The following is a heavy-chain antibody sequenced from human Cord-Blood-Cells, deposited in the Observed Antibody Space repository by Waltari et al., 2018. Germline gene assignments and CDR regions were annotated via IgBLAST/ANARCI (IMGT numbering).Heavy chain of an antibody. CDR1: GFPFSTFG. J-gene: IGHJ3*02. Sequence: QVQLVESGGGVVQPGGSLRPSCAASGFPFSTFGMHWVRQAPGKGLEWVAFIQYDGSNKYYADSVKGRFTISRDNSKNTLYLQMNSLRAEDTAVYYCAKDINWGDAFDIWGQGTMVTVSS. D-gene: IGHD7-27*01. CDR2: IQYDGSNK. V-gene: IGHV3-30*02. CDR3: AKDINWGDAFDI.